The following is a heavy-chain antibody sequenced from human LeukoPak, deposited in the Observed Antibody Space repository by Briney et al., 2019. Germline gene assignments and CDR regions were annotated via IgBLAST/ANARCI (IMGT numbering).Heavy chain of an antibody. V-gene: IGHV3-33*01. Sequence: PGGSLRLSCAASGFTFSSYGMHWVRQAPGKGLEWVAVIWYDGSNKYYADSVKGRFTISRDNSKNTLYLQMNSLRAEDTAVYYCARAETNYDFWSGYYTGFPDYWGQGTLVTVSS. CDR3: ARAETNYDFWSGYYTGFPDY. CDR2: IWYDGSNK. J-gene: IGHJ4*02. CDR1: GFTFSSYG. D-gene: IGHD3-3*01.